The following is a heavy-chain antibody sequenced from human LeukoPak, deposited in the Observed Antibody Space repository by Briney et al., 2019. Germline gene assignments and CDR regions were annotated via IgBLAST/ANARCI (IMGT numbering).Heavy chain of an antibody. D-gene: IGHD1-26*01. V-gene: IGHV3-48*01. J-gene: IGHJ4*02. CDR3: AKDGGTHFDH. CDR1: GFTSSFYG. Sequence: GGSLRLSCAASGFTSSFYGMSWVRQAPGKGLEWVSYISSSGTTISYAQSVKGRFTITRDNAQNSLTLHMNTLRADDTAVYYCAKDGGTHFDHWGQGTLVTVSS. CDR2: ISSSGTTI.